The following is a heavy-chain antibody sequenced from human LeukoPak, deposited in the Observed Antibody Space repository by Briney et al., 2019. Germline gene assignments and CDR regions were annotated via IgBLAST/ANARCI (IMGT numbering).Heavy chain of an antibody. J-gene: IGHJ4*02. CDR1: GFTFSSYW. D-gene: IGHD3-10*01. CDR3: ARAYYYGSGSYYS. V-gene: IGHV3-7*01. Sequence: AGGSLRLSCAASGFTFSSYWMSWVRQAPGNRLEWLANIKQDGSEKYYVDSVKGRFTISRDNAKNSLYLQMNSLRAEDTAVYYCARAYYYGSGSYYSWGQGTLVTVSS. CDR2: IKQDGSEK.